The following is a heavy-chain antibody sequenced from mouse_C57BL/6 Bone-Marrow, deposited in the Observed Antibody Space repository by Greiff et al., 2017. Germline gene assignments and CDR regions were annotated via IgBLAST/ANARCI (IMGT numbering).Heavy chain of an antibody. CDR1: GYTFTSYG. J-gene: IGHJ1*03. CDR3: ESRACYSDWYFYV. V-gene: IGHV1-81*01. D-gene: IGHD2-12*01. Sequence: QVQLQQSGAELARPGASVKLSCKASGYTFTSYGISWVKQRTGQGLEWIGEIYPRSGNTYYNEKFKGKATLTADKTSSPAYMELRHLTSEDSAVYVGESRACYSDWYFYVWYTGTTVTVSA. CDR2: IYPRSGNT.